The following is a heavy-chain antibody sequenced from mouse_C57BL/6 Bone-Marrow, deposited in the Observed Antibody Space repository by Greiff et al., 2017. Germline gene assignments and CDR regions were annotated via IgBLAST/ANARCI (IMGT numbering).Heavy chain of an antibody. D-gene: IGHD1-1*01. CDR3: ARNNYGSSSWFAY. Sequence: VQLQQSGPGLVQPSQSLSITCTVSGFSLTSYGVHWVRQSPGKGLEWLGVIWSGGSTDYNAAFISRLSISKDNSKSQVFFKMNSLQADDTAIYXCARNNYGSSSWFAYWGQGTLVTVSA. J-gene: IGHJ3*01. CDR2: IWSGGST. CDR1: GFSLTSYG. V-gene: IGHV2-2*01.